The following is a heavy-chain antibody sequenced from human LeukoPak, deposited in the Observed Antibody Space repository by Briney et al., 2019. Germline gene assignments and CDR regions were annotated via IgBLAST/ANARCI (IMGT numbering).Heavy chain of an antibody. CDR2: INPRSGGT. D-gene: IGHD3-3*01. CDR3: VKLQYDFWSAFEI. Sequence: VASVKVSCTASGYTFTGNYIQWVRQAPGQGLEWMGWINPRSGGTNYAQKFQGRVTMTRDTSITTAYMELSSLRSDDTAVYYCVKLQYDFWSAFEIWGQGTMVTVSS. J-gene: IGHJ3*02. CDR1: GYTFTGNY. V-gene: IGHV1-2*02.